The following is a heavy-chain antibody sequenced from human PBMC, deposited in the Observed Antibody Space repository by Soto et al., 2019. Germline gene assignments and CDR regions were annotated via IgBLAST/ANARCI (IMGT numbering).Heavy chain of an antibody. CDR2: ISVNNGNT. Sequence: QVQLVQSGAELKKPGASAKVSCKASGYMFTSYGISWVRQAPGHGLEWMAWISVNNGNTNYAQKFQGRVTMTTDTSTNTAHMELRSLRYDDTAVYYCARFNGSGTNYYMDDWGKGTTVIVSS. CDR1: GYMFTSYG. CDR3: ARFNGSGTNYYMDD. D-gene: IGHD3-10*01. V-gene: IGHV1-18*01. J-gene: IGHJ6*03.